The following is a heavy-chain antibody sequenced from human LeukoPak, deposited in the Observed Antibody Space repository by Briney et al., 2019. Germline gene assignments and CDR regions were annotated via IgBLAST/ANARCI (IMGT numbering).Heavy chain of an antibody. V-gene: IGHV3-23*01. CDR3: ANSGHSSGPRAALFDP. CDR2: ISGSGGST. Sequence: QTGGSLRLSCAASGFTFSSYGMSWVRQAPGKGLEWVSAISGSGGSTYYADSVKGRFTISRDNSKNTLYLQMNSLRAEDTAVYYCANSGHSSGPRAALFDPWGQGTLVTVSS. J-gene: IGHJ5*02. CDR1: GFTFSSYG. D-gene: IGHD3-22*01.